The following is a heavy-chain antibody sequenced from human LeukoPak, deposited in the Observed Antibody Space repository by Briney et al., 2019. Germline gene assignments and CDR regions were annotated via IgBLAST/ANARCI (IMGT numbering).Heavy chain of an antibody. D-gene: IGHD3-22*01. Sequence: GGSLRLSCAVSGITLSNYGMSWVRQAPGKGLEWVAGISDSGGRTNYADSVKGRFTISRDNLKNTLYLQMNSLRAEDTAVYFCAKRGVVIRVILVGFHKEAYYFDSWGQGALVTVSS. CDR2: ISDSGGRT. CDR1: GITLSNYG. CDR3: AKRGVVIRVILVGFHKEAYYFDS. V-gene: IGHV3-23*01. J-gene: IGHJ4*02.